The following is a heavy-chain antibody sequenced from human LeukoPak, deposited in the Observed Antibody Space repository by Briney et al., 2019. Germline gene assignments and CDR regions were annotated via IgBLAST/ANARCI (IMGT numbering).Heavy chain of an antibody. CDR2: IYYSGST. J-gene: IGHJ4*02. V-gene: IGHV4-59*01. CDR3: ASGLYDSSGYYVNY. Sequence: PSETLSLTCTVSGGSISSYYWSWIRQPPGKGLEWIGYIYYSGSTNYNPSLKSRVTISVDTSKNQFSLKLSSVTAADTAVYYCASGLYDSSGYYVNYWGQGTLVTVSS. D-gene: IGHD3-22*01. CDR1: GGSISSYY.